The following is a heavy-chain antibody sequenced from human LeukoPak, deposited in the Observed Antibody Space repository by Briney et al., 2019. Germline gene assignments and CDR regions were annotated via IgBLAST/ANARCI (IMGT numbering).Heavy chain of an antibody. J-gene: IGHJ4*02. D-gene: IGHD1-26*01. CDR1: GLTVNTYY. Sequence: GGSLRLSCAVSGLTVNTYYMNWVRQAPGQGLEWVANIKEDGSAKYYVDSVKGRFIISRDNTKNSLYLQMNSLRIEDTAVYYCVPHLSSGGYSVFHNWGQGTGVTVSS. V-gene: IGHV3-7*01. CDR3: VPHLSSGGYSVFHN. CDR2: IKEDGSAK.